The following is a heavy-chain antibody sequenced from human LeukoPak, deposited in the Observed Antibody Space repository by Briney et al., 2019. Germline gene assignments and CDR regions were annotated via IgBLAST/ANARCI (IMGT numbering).Heavy chain of an antibody. Sequence: GGSLRLSCAASGFTFSFYGMRWVRQAPGKGLEWVAFMRWDGSIKYYADSVKGRFSISRDTSKNTLYLQMNSLRAEDTAVYYCARSKSYDSSGYYFDYWGQGTLVTVSS. CDR3: ARSKSYDSSGYYFDY. D-gene: IGHD3-22*01. J-gene: IGHJ4*02. CDR1: GFTFSFYG. CDR2: MRWDGSIK. V-gene: IGHV3-30*02.